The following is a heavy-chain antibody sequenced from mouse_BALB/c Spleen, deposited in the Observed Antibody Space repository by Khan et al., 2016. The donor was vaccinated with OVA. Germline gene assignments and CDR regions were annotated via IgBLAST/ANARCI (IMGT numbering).Heavy chain of an antibody. CDR3: GRAYYRYDGYYAMDY. D-gene: IGHD2-14*01. CDR1: GFSLSRYN. V-gene: IGHV2-6-4*01. J-gene: IGHJ4*01. CDR2: IWGGGST. Sequence: QVQLKQSGPGLVAPSQSLSITCTVSGFSLSRYNVNWVRQPPGKGLEWLGMIWGGGSTDYNSGFNSRLTISKDNSKSQVFLKKNSLQTDDTAMYSGGRAYYRYDGYYAMDYWGQGTSVTVSS.